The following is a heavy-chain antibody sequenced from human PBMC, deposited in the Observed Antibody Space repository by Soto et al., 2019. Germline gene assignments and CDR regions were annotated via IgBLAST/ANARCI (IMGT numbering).Heavy chain of an antibody. Sequence: ASVKVSCKASGYTFTSYAMHWVRQAPGQRLEWMGWINAGNGNTKYSQKFQGRVNITRDTSASTAYMELSSLRSEDTAVYYCARFSTGYSSSWLYYYYYYMDVWGKGTTVTVSS. D-gene: IGHD6-13*01. V-gene: IGHV1-3*01. CDR3: ARFSTGYSSSWLYYYYYYMDV. J-gene: IGHJ6*03. CDR2: INAGNGNT. CDR1: GYTFTSYA.